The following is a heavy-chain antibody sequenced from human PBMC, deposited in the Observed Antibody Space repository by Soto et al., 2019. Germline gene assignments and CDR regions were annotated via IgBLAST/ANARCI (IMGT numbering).Heavy chain of an antibody. J-gene: IGHJ3*02. CDR3: ARLVVVVAATKGFDAFDI. CDR2: IYYSGST. CDR1: GGSISSYY. D-gene: IGHD2-15*01. V-gene: IGHV4-59*08. Sequence: SETLSLTCTVSGGSISSYYWSWIRQPPGKGLEWIGYIYYSGSTNYNPSLKSRVTISVDTSRNQFSLKLSSVTAADTAVYYCARLVVVVAATKGFDAFDIWGQGTMVTVSS.